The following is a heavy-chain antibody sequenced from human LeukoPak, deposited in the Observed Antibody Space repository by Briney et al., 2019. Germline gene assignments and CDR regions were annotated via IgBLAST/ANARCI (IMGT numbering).Heavy chain of an antibody. Sequence: ASVKVSCKASGYTFTGYYMHWVRQAPGQGLEWMGWINPNSGGTNYAQKFQGRVTMTRDMSISTAYMELSRLRSDDTAVYYCARPRYCSSTSCSNAFDIWGQGTMVTVSS. CDR1: GYTFTGYY. J-gene: IGHJ3*02. D-gene: IGHD2-2*01. CDR3: ARPRYCSSTSCSNAFDI. V-gene: IGHV1-2*02. CDR2: INPNSGGT.